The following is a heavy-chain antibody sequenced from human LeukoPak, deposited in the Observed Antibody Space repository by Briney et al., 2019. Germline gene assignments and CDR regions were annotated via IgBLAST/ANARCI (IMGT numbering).Heavy chain of an antibody. CDR3: ARHRRQYSSSSEESYYYYMDV. V-gene: IGHV5-51*01. CDR1: GYSFTSYW. D-gene: IGHD6-6*01. Sequence: GESLKISCQGSGYSFTSYWIGWVRQLPGKGLEWMGIIYPGDSDTRYSPSFQGQVTISADKSISTAYLQWSSLKASDTAMYYCARHRRQYSSSSEESYYYYMDVWGKGTTVTVSS. CDR2: IYPGDSDT. J-gene: IGHJ6*03.